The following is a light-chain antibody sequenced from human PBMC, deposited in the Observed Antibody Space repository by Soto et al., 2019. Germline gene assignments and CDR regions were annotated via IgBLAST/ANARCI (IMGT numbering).Light chain of an antibody. CDR3: QQYYSTPLST. CDR2: WAS. CDR1: QSVLYSSNNKNY. V-gene: IGKV4-1*01. Sequence: DIVMTQSPDSLAVSLGERATINCKSSQSVLYSSNNKNYLAWYLQKPGMPPKLLIYWASTRESGVPDRFSGRGAGTDVTHPISSLQAEDVAVYYCQQYYSTPLSTFGQGTKLEIK. J-gene: IGKJ2*01.